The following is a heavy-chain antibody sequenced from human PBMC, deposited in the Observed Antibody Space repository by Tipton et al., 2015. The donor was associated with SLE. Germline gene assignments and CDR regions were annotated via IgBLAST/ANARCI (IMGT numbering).Heavy chain of an antibody. CDR2: TYPGDSET. CDR3: ARVTMLQRGRAFDI. J-gene: IGHJ3*02. Sequence: VQLVQSGAEVKKPGESLKISCKGSGYSFTNYWIGWVRQMPGKGLEWMGITYPGDSETRYSPSFQGQVTISADRSINTAYLQWSSLRTSDTANYFCARVTMLQRGRAFDIWGQGTIVTVSS. D-gene: IGHD3-10*02. V-gene: IGHV5-51*03. CDR1: GYSFTNYW.